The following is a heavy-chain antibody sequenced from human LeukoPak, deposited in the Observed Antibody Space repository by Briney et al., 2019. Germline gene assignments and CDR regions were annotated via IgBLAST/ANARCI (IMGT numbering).Heavy chain of an antibody. CDR3: ARSIGLTGGGVDV. CDR2: ITDSRNTI. Sequence: GGSLRLSCAASGFTFSDYNTNWVRQAPGKGLEWVSYITDSRNTIHYADSVKGRFTISRDNAKNSLYLQMNSLRAEDTAVYYCARSIGLTGGGVDVWGQRTTVTVSS. CDR1: GFTFSDYN. J-gene: IGHJ6*02. D-gene: IGHD3-9*01. V-gene: IGHV3-11*01.